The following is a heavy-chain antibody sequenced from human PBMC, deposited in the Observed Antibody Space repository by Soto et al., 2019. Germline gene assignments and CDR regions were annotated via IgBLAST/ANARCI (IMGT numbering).Heavy chain of an antibody. CDR2: IYYSGST. D-gene: IGHD1-1*01. V-gene: IGHV4-39*01. CDR1: GGSISSSSYY. CDR3: ARQPGTPYYYYYMDV. J-gene: IGHJ6*03. Sequence: SETLSLTCTVSGGSISSSSYYWGWIRQPPGKGLEWIGSIYYSGSTYYNPSLKSRVTISVDTSKNQFSLKLSSVTAADTAVYYCARQPGTPYYYYYMDVWGKGTTVTVSS.